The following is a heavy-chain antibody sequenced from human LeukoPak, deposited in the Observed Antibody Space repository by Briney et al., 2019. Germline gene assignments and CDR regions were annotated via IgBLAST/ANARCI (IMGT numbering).Heavy chain of an antibody. CDR3: ARDPQWLGFDY. CDR1: GYTFTSYD. D-gene: IGHD6-19*01. J-gene: IGHJ4*02. Sequence: ASVKVSCKASGYTFTSYDINRVRQATGQGLEWMGWMNPNSGNTGYAQKLQGRVTMTTDTSTSTAYMELRSLRSDDTAVYYCARDPQWLGFDYWGQGTLVTVSS. V-gene: IGHV1-8*01. CDR2: MNPNSGNT.